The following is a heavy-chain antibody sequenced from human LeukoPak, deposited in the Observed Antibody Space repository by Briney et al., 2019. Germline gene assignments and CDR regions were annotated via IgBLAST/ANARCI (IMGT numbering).Heavy chain of an antibody. CDR3: ARADYDFWSGYPNFDY. CDR2: IRYDGSNK. CDR1: GFTFSSYG. V-gene: IGHV3-30*02. J-gene: IGHJ4*02. D-gene: IGHD3-3*01. Sequence: GGSLRLSCAASGFTFSSYGMHWVRQAPGKGLEWVAFIRYDGSNKYYADSVKGRFTISRDNSKNTLYLQMNSLRAEDTAVYYCARADYDFWSGYPNFDYWGQGTLVTVSS.